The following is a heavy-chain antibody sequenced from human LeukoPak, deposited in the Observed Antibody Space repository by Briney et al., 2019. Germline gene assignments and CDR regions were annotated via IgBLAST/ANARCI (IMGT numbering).Heavy chain of an antibody. J-gene: IGHJ5*02. Sequence: GGSLRLSCAASGFTFDDYGMSWVRQAPGKVLEWVSGINWNGGSTGYVDSVKGRFTISRDNAKNSLYLQMNSLRAEDTALYHCAKDLEEMRFDPWGQGTLVTVSS. CDR1: GFTFDDYG. D-gene: IGHD5-24*01. V-gene: IGHV3-20*01. CDR2: INWNGGST. CDR3: AKDLEEMRFDP.